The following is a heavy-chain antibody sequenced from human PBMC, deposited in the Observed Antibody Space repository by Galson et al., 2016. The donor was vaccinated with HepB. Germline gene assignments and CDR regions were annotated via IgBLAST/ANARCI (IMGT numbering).Heavy chain of an antibody. V-gene: IGHV3-21*01. J-gene: IGHJ3*02. CDR2: ISSGSSYI. D-gene: IGHD6-13*01. Sequence: LEWVSSISSGSSYIYYADSGKGRFTISRDNVKKSLYLQMNSLRPEDTAVYYCARVREQQLLDAFDIWGQGTMVTVSS. CDR3: ARVREQQLLDAFDI.